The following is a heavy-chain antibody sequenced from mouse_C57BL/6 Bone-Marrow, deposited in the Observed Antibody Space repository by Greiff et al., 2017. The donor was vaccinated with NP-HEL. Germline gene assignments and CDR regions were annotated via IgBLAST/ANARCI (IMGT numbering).Heavy chain of an antibody. V-gene: IGHV2-2*02. D-gene: IGHD2-4*01. CDR3: ARTGPYDYDWYFDY. CDR2: IWSGGST. Sequence: VQLQQSGPGLVQPSQSLSITCTVSGFSLTSYGVHWVRQSPGKGLEWLGVIWSGGSTDYNAAFISRLSISKDNSKSQVFFKMNSLQANNTAIEYCARTGPYDYDWYFDYWGQGTTLTVSS. CDR1: GFSLTSYG. J-gene: IGHJ2*01.